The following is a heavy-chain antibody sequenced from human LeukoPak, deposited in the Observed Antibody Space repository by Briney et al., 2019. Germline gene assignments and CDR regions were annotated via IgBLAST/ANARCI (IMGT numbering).Heavy chain of an antibody. CDR2: IYHSGST. V-gene: IGHV4-4*02. J-gene: IGHJ5*02. D-gene: IGHD6-13*01. CDR1: GGSISSNNW. Sequence: SETLSLTCAVSGGSISSNNWWSWVRQPPGKGLEWIGEIYHSGSTNYNPSLKSRVTISVDKSKNQFSLKLSSVTAADTAVYYCARDIGYSSSWYVGNWFDPWGQGTLVTVSS. CDR3: ARDIGYSSSWYVGNWFDP.